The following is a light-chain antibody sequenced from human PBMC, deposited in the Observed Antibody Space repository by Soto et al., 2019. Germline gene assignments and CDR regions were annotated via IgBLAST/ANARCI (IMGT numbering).Light chain of an antibody. Sequence: DIVMTQSPDSLAVSLGERATINCKSSQSVLYSSNNKNYLAWYQQKPGQPPKLLIYWASTRESGVPDRFSGSASWTDFTLTISSRQAEDVAVYYCEQYYSTPPTFGQGTKVEIK. CDR1: QSVLYSSNNKNY. CDR2: WAS. J-gene: IGKJ1*01. V-gene: IGKV4-1*01. CDR3: EQYYSTPPT.